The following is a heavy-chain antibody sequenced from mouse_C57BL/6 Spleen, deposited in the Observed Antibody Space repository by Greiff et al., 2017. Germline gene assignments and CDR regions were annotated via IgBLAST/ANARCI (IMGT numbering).Heavy chain of an antibody. J-gene: IGHJ2*01. CDR1: GFTFSDYY. D-gene: IGHD3-2*02. Sequence: DVKLVESEGGLVQPGSSMKLSCTASGFTFSDYYMAWVRQVPEKGLEWVANINSDGSSTYYLDSLKSRFIISRDNAKNILYLQMSSLKSEDTATYYCARGAQAFDYWGQGTTLTVSS. CDR3: ARGAQAFDY. V-gene: IGHV5-16*01. CDR2: INSDGSST.